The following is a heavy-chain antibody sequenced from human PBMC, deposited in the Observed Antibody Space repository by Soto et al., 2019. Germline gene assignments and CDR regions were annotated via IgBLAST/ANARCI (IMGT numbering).Heavy chain of an antibody. J-gene: IGHJ5*02. Sequence: PGGSLRLSCAASGFTFSSYSMNWVRQAPGKGLEWVSDISYNRSNKYYADSVKGRFTISRDNSKNTLYLQMNSLRAEDTAVYYCARDKELYPYYDFWSGSLGPWGQGTLVTVSS. D-gene: IGHD3-3*01. CDR3: ARDKELYPYYDFWSGSLGP. CDR1: GFTFSSYS. CDR2: ISYNRSNK. V-gene: IGHV3-30*03.